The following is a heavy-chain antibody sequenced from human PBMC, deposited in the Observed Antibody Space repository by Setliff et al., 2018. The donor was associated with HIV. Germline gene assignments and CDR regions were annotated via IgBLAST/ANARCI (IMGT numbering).Heavy chain of an antibody. CDR1: GYTFTGYH. Sequence: ASVKVSCKASGYTFTGYHIHWVRQAPGQGLEWMGWINPNIGGTNSAQKFQGRVTMTRDTSISTAYMDLSRLRSDDTAVYYCARRVPPNPSGDLDYWGQGTLVTVSS. J-gene: IGHJ4*02. CDR3: ARRVPPNPSGDLDY. CDR2: INPNIGGT. D-gene: IGHD4-17*01. V-gene: IGHV1-2*02.